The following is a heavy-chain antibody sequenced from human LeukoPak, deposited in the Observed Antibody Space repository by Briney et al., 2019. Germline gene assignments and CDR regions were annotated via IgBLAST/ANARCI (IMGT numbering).Heavy chain of an antibody. Sequence: GGSLRLSCVASGFTFGKYWMSWVRQAPGKGLEWVANIKLDGSEKNYVDSVKGRFTISRDNTKNSLYLQMNSLGAEDTAVFYCARDQYDTWSRRGNFDSWGQGTLVIVSS. CDR2: IKLDGSEK. D-gene: IGHD3-3*01. CDR1: GFTFGKYW. CDR3: ARDQYDTWSRRGNFDS. J-gene: IGHJ4*02. V-gene: IGHV3-7*03.